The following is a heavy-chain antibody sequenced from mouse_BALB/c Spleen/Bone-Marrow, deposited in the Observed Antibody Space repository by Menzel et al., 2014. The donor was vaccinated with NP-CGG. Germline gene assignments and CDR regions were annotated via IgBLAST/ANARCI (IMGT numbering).Heavy chain of an antibody. J-gene: IGHJ3*01. CDR1: DYTFTTYW. Sequence: VHLVESGAELAKPGASVKMSCKVSDYTFTTYWMHWVKQRPGQGLEWIGYIDPRTGYTEYNQKFKDKATLAADKSSSTAYMQLSSLTSEDSAVYYCARYWDAYWGQGTLVTVSA. V-gene: IGHV1-7*01. CDR2: IDPRTGYT. CDR3: ARYWDAY. D-gene: IGHD4-1*01.